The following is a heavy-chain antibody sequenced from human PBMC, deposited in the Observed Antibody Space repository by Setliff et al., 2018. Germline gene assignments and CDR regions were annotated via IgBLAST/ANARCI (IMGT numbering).Heavy chain of an antibody. Sequence: ASVKVSCKASGYSLSNYVMNWVRQAPGQGLEWMGWINTKTGDPSYAQGYTGRFAFSLDTSDSTTYLDISTLKAENTATYFCARADHLVTTTFDYWGQGTLVTVSS. CDR1: GYSLSNYV. J-gene: IGHJ4*01. V-gene: IGHV7-4-1*02. D-gene: IGHD4-17*01. CDR2: INTKTGDP. CDR3: ARADHLVTTTFDY.